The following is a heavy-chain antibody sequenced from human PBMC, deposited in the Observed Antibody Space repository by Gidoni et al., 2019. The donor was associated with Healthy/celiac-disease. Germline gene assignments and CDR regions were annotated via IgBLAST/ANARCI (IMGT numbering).Heavy chain of an antibody. J-gene: IGHJ6*02. CDR2: IYYSGST. CDR3: ARAPGYRLYYYYYYGMDV. CDR1: ICGSS. D-gene: IGHD1-1*01. Sequence: ICGSSFSWIRQPPGKGLEWIGYIYYSGSTNYNPSLKSRVTISVDTSKNQFSLKLSSVTAADTAVYYCARAPGYRLYYYYYYGMDVWGQGTTVTVSS. V-gene: IGHV4-59*01.